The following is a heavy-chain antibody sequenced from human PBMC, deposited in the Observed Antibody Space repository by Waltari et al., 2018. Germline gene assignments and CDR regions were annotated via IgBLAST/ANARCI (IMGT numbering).Heavy chain of an antibody. J-gene: IGHJ4*02. CDR3: ARGDGGDCYSI. D-gene: IGHD2-21*02. CDR2: INHSGST. V-gene: IGHV4-34*01. Sequence: QVQLQQWGAGLLKPSETLSLTCAVYGGSFSGYYWSWIRQPPGKGLEWIGEINHSGSTNYNPALKSRVTISVDTSKNQFSLKLSSVTAADTAVYYCARGDGGDCYSIWGQGTLVTVSS. CDR1: GGSFSGYY.